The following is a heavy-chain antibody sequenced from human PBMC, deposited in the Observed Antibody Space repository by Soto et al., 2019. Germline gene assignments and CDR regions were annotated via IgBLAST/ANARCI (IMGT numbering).Heavy chain of an antibody. Sequence: EVQLLESGGGLLQPGGSLRLSCAASGFTFSSYALNWVRQAPGKGLEWVSGITGDGDTTFYAGSVKGRFTISRDNSRYTVYLQMNSVRAEDTAVYYCAKEMTSGSRLAFDYWGQGTLVTVSS. CDR3: AKEMTSGSRLAFDY. V-gene: IGHV3-23*01. J-gene: IGHJ4*02. D-gene: IGHD2-15*01. CDR2: ITGDGDTT. CDR1: GFTFSSYA.